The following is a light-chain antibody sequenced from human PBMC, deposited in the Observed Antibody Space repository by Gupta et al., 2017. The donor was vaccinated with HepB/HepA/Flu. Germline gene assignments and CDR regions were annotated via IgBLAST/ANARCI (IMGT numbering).Light chain of an antibody. CDR2: LNSDGSH. CDR1: SGHSSYA. J-gene: IGLJ2*01. V-gene: IGLV4-69*01. Sequence: VHFRCSLSSGHSSYAIAWHQQQPEKGPRYLMKLNSDGSHSKGDGIPDRFSGSSSGAERYLTISSLQSEDEADYYCQTWGTGIWVFGGGTKLTVL. CDR3: QTWGTGIWV.